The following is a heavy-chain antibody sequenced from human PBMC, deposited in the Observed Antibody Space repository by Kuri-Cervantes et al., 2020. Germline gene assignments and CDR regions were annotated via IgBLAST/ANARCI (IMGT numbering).Heavy chain of an antibody. CDR3: AREYSGYEDSYYFDY. J-gene: IGHJ4*02. V-gene: IGHV1-69*13. D-gene: IGHD5-12*01. CDR2: IIPIFGTA. CDR1: GYTFTGYY. Sequence: SVKVSCKASGYTFTGYYMHWVRQAPGQGLEWMGGIIPIFGTANYAQKFQGRVTITADESTSTAYMELSSLRSEDTAVYYCAREYSGYEDSYYFDYWGQGTLVTVSS.